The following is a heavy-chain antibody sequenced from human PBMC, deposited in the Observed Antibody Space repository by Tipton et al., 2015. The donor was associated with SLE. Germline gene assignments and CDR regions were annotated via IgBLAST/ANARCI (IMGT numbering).Heavy chain of an antibody. J-gene: IGHJ6*03. V-gene: IGHV4-61*02. D-gene: IGHD3-3*01. Sequence: TLSLTCTVSGGSFGSGGYYWTWVRQSAGKGLEFIGRIYTSGSTNYNPSFESRVTISVDTSKNQFYLRLTSVTAADTAVYYCARGGAFWSGPTSYYYFFYYMDVWGKGTTVTVSS. CDR3: ARGGAFWSGPTSYYYFFYYMDV. CDR1: GGSFGSGGYY. CDR2: IYTSGST.